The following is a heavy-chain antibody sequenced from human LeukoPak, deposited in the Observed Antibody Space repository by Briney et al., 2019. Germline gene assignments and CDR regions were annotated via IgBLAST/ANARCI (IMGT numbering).Heavy chain of an antibody. CDR2: ISSSSSYI. J-gene: IGHJ3*02. V-gene: IGHV3-21*01. D-gene: IGHD3-22*01. CDR1: GFTFSSYS. CDR3: ARDNIPYYYDSSGYSRGIAFDI. Sequence: PGGSLRLSCAASGFTFSSYSMNWVRQAPGKGLEWVSSISSSSSYIYYADSVKGRFTISRDNAKNSLYLQMNSLRAEDTAVYYCARDNIPYYYDSSGYSRGIAFDIWGQGTMVTVSS.